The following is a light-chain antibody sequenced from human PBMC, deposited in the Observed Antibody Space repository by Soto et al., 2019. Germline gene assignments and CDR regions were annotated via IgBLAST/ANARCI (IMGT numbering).Light chain of an antibody. V-gene: IGKV1-5*03. CDR3: QQYNSYPT. J-gene: IGKJ1*01. Sequence: DIQMTQSPSTLSASVGDRVTITCRASQSISSWLAWYQQKPGKAPKLLIYKASSLDSGVPSRFSGSGSGTEFTLTISSLKPDDFATYYCQQYNSYPTFGQGTKVEIK. CDR1: QSISSW. CDR2: KAS.